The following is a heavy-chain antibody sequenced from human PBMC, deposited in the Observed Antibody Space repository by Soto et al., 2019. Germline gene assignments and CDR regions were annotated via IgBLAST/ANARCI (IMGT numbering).Heavy chain of an antibody. CDR1: GGSVSSGSYH. CDR2: IYYSGTT. CDR3: ARGDYYDSSGSV. J-gene: IGHJ6*02. Sequence: TSETLSLTCIVSGGSVSSGSYHWSWIRQPPGKGLEWIGYIYYSGTTIYNSSLKGRVTISVDTSKNQFSLKLTSVTTADTAVYYCARGDYYDSSGSVWGQGTTVTVSS. V-gene: IGHV4-61*01. D-gene: IGHD3-22*01.